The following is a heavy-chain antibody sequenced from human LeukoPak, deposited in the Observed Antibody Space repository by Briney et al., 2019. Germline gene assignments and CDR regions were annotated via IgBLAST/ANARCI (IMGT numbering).Heavy chain of an antibody. CDR1: GFTFSSYE. D-gene: IGHD4-17*01. CDR2: ISSSGSTI. V-gene: IGHV3-48*03. Sequence: GGSLRLSCAASGFTFSSYEMNWVRQAPGKGLEWVSYISSSGSTIYYADSVKGRFTISRDNAKNSLYLQMNSLRAEDTAAYYCARGGEYGDYPDYWGQGTLVTVSS. J-gene: IGHJ4*02. CDR3: ARGGEYGDYPDY.